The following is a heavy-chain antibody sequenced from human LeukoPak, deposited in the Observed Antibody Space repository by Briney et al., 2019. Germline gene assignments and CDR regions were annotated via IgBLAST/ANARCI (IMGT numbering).Heavy chain of an antibody. Sequence: SETLSLTCAAYGGSFSGYYWSWIRQPPGKGLEWIGEINHSGSTNYNPSLKSRVTISVDTSKNQFSLKLSSVTAADTAVYYCARGPIPAAAVDYWGQGTLVTVSS. CDR1: GGSFSGYY. CDR2: INHSGST. D-gene: IGHD2-2*01. CDR3: ARGPIPAAAVDY. J-gene: IGHJ4*02. V-gene: IGHV4-34*01.